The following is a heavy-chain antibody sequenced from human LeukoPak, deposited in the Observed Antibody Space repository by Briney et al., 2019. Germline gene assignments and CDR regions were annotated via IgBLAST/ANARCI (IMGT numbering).Heavy chain of an antibody. J-gene: IGHJ4*02. V-gene: IGHV3-53*01. Sequence: GGSLRLSCAASGFTVSSNYMIWVRQAPGKGLALVSIIYTDSNTYYAESVQGRFTISRDNSKNTVYLQMNGLRAEDTAVYYCARGRPGYYFDYWGQGSLVTVSS. CDR3: ARGRPGYYFDY. CDR1: GFTVSSNY. CDR2: IYTDSNT.